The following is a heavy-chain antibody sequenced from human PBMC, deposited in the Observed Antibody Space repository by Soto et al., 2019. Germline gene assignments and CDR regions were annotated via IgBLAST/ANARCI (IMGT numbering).Heavy chain of an antibody. CDR1: GESLRGYY. CDR3: ARGYPRSILSTSLTTSYWFDS. CDR2: INHRGTT. Sequence: QVQLQQWGTGLLKPSETLSLHCAVYGESLRGYYWSWIRQTPAMGLEWIGEINHRGTTNHDSSLRCRAFISFDTSKNQVSLRLNYVTAADTAVYYCARGYPRSILSTSLTTSYWFDSWGQGTLVTVSS. D-gene: IGHD2-21*01. J-gene: IGHJ5*01. V-gene: IGHV4-34*04.